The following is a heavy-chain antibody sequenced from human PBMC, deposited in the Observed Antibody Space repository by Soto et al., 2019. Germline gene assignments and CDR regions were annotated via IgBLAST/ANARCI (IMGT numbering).Heavy chain of an antibody. Sequence: QVQLQESVPGLVKPSETLFLPCSASGGSISNLYWSWIRQPPGKGLEWIGYIYYNGNTNYNPSLKSRVNMSVDTSRNPISLKLTTVTAADTAVYYCTRANWYSEYWGQGTLVNVSS. V-gene: IGHV4-59*11. CDR3: TRANWYSEY. D-gene: IGHD7-27*01. CDR2: IYYNGNT. J-gene: IGHJ4*02. CDR1: GGSISNLY.